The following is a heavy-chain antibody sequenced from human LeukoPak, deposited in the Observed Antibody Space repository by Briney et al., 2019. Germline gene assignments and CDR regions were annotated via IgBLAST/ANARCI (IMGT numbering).Heavy chain of an antibody. CDR2: TYYRSKWYT. V-gene: IGHV6-1*01. CDR1: GDRVSTNNAA. J-gene: IGHJ6*02. Sequence: SQTLSLTCAISGDRVSTNNAAWRWIRQSPSRGLEWLGRTYYRSKWYTYYAASVKSRIIFNPDTSKNQFSLQLNSVTPEDTAVYYCAREKVVIAATHYYGMDVWGQGTTVTVSS. D-gene: IGHD2-15*01. CDR3: AREKVVIAATHYYGMDV.